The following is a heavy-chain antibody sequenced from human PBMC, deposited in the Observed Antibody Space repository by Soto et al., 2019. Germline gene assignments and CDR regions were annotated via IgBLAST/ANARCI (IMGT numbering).Heavy chain of an antibody. Sequence: GSLSLSCAASGFTFSNAWMSWVRQAPGKGLEWVGRIKGEADGGTTDYAAPVKGRITISRDHSKDTLYLHMNSLKTEDTAVYYCTTGLSNGYYNFDYWGQGTPVNRLL. V-gene: IGHV3-15*01. CDR1: GFTFSNAW. J-gene: IGHJ4*02. CDR3: TTGLSNGYYNFDY. D-gene: IGHD3-22*01. CDR2: IKGEADGGTT.